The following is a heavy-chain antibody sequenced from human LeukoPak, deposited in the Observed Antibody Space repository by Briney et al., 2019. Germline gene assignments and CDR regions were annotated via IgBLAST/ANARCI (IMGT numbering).Heavy chain of an antibody. CDR3: ARHPELYFFDY. D-gene: IGHD3-10*01. J-gene: IGHJ4*02. Sequence: SETLSLTCSVSGASITSYFWSWIRQPPGKGLEWIGYIYYSGSTNYNPSLKSRVTISADTSKNQVSLTLSSVTAADTAVYYCARHPELYFFDYWGQGTLVTVSS. CDR1: GASITSYF. V-gene: IGHV4-59*08. CDR2: IYYSGST.